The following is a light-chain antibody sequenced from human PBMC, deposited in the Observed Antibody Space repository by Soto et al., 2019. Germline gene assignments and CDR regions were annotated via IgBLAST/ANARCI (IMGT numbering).Light chain of an antibody. Sequence: EIVLTQSPGTLSLSPGERATLSCRSSQSVRSSNLAWYQQKPGQAPRLLIYGASSRATGIPDRFSGSGSGTDFTLTISRLEPEAFAVYYCQQYGSSPLTFGGGTKVEIK. V-gene: IGKV3-20*01. CDR2: GAS. J-gene: IGKJ4*01. CDR3: QQYGSSPLT. CDR1: QSVRSSN.